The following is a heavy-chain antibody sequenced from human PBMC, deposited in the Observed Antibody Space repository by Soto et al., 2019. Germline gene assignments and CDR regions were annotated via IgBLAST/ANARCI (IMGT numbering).Heavy chain of an antibody. CDR3: VKQVPVYKNRWLEP. V-gene: IGHV5-51*01. Sequence: PGESLKISCEGSGFTFTNYWIAWVRQMPGKGLEWMGGIYPADSQTRYSPTFQGQVAISADKSVNTAYLQWRSLKASDTAIYFCVKQVPVYKNRWLEPWDQGPRV. CDR2: IYPADSQT. D-gene: IGHD1-20*01. J-gene: IGHJ5*02. CDR1: GFTFTNYW.